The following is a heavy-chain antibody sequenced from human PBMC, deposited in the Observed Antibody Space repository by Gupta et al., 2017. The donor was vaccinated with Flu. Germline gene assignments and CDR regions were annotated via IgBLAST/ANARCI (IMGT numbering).Heavy chain of an antibody. V-gene: IGHV3-23*01. CDR3: AKAAYGSGTYYDGGFHY. Sequence: AMSWVRQAPGKGLEWVSVISGRVDRTYYADSVKGRFTISRDDSKNTLHLKMNSLRAEDTAVYYCAKAAYGSGTYYDGGFHYWGQGTLGTVSS. D-gene: IGHD3-10*01. J-gene: IGHJ4*02. CDR1: A. CDR2: ISGRVDRT.